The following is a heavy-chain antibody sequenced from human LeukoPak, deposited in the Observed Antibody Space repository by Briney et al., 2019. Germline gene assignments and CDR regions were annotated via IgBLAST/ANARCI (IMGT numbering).Heavy chain of an antibody. D-gene: IGHD3-9*01. CDR1: GGTFSSYA. J-gene: IGHJ4*02. CDR3: ARADILTGYNFDY. V-gene: IGHV1-69*13. Sequence: ASVKVSCKASGGTFSSYAISWVRQAPGQGLEWMGGIIPIFGTANYAQKFQGRVTTTADESTSTAYMELSSLRSEDTAVYYCARADILTGYNFDYWGQGTLVTVPS. CDR2: IIPIFGTA.